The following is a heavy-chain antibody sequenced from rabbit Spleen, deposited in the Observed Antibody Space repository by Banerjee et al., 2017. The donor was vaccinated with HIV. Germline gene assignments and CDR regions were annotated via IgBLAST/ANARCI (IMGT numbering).Heavy chain of an antibody. CDR2: IVPIFGVT. D-gene: IGHD2-1*01. CDR3: VRDRANIGGDYGPYYFDL. Sequence: QEQLVESGGGLVQTGGSLKLSCKASGFDFSGYGMSWVRQAPGKGLEWIGYIVPIFGVTYYASWVNGRFTISSHNAQNTLYLQLNSLTAADTATYFCVRDRANIGGDYGPYYFDLWGQGTLVTVS. V-gene: IGHV1S47*01. J-gene: IGHJ4*01. CDR1: GFDFSGYG.